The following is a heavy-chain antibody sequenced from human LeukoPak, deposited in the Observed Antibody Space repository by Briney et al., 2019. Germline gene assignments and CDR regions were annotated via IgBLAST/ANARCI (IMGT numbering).Heavy chain of an antibody. CDR1: GYTFTGYY. CDR3: AREIGYYFDSDDSRLRGRLDV. D-gene: IGHD3-22*01. V-gene: IGHV1-2*04. CDR2: INPNSGGT. J-gene: IGHJ6*04. Sequence: ASVKVSCKASGYTFTGYYMHWVRQAPGQGLEWMGWINPNSGGTNYAQKFQGWVTMTRDTSISTAYMELSRLRSDDTAVYYCAREIGYYFDSDDSRLRGRLDVWGKGTSVTVPS.